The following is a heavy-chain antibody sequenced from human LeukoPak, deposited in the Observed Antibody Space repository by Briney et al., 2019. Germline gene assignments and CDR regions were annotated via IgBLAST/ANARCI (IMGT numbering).Heavy chain of an antibody. J-gene: IGHJ5*02. CDR2: IYYSGST. V-gene: IGHV4-39*01. D-gene: IGHD3-3*01. CDR1: GGSISSSSYY. Sequence: SETLSLTCTVSGGSISSSSYYWGWIRQPPRKGLEWIGSIYYSGSTYYNPSLKSRVTISVDTSKNQLSLKLSSVTAADTAVYYCARSFGSGYYTSTGWFDPWGQGTLVTVSS. CDR3: ARSFGSGYYTSTGWFDP.